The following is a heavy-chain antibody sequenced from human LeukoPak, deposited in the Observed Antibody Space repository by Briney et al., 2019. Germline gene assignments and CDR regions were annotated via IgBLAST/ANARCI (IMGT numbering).Heavy chain of an antibody. Sequence: PSETLSLTCTVSGYSISSAYYWGWIRQPPGQGLEWIGTMYHSGSTNYNPSLKSRVTISVDTSKNQFSLKLSSVTAADTAVYFCARGFRGDNFDYWGQGTLVTVSS. CDR1: GYSISSAYY. D-gene: IGHD7-27*01. CDR2: MYHSGST. J-gene: IGHJ4*02. CDR3: ARGFRGDNFDY. V-gene: IGHV4-38-2*02.